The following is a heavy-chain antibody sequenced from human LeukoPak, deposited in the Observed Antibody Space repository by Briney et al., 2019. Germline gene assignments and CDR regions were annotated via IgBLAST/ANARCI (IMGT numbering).Heavy chain of an antibody. CDR3: ATYLSSSSSLFDY. CDR1: GYTLSEVS. J-gene: IGHJ4*02. Sequence: ASVKVSCKVSGYTLSEVSMHWVRQPPGKGLEWMGGFSPENGEAVYAQKFQGRVTMTEDTSTDTATMDLSSLRSEDTAVYFCATYLSSSSSLFDYWGQGTLITGSS. V-gene: IGHV1-24*01. CDR2: FSPENGEA. D-gene: IGHD6-6*01.